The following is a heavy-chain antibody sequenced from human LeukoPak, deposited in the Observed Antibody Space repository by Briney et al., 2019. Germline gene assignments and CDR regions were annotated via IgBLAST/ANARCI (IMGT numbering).Heavy chain of an antibody. CDR2: INPNSGDT. CDR3: AREGPIVGATTGAFDI. V-gene: IGHV1-2*02. Sequence: ASVKVSFKASGYTFTGYYMHWVRQAPGQGLEWMGWINPNSGDTNYAQKFQGRVTMTRDTSISTANMELSRLSSDDTAVFYCAREGPIVGATTGAFDIWGQGTMVTVSS. J-gene: IGHJ3*02. D-gene: IGHD1-26*01. CDR1: GYTFTGYY.